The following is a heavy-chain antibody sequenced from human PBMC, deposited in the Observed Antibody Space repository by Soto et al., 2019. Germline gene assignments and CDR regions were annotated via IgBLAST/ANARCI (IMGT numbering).Heavy chain of an antibody. Sequence: GGSLRLSCAASGFTSSSYSMNWVRQSPGEGLEWVSYISSSSSTIYYADSVKGRFTISRDNAKNSLYLQMNSLRDEDTAVYYCAGVPYMSRFDWLLPYFDYWGQGTLVTVSS. CDR3: AGVPYMSRFDWLLPYFDY. D-gene: IGHD3-9*01. J-gene: IGHJ4*02. CDR1: GFTSSSYS. V-gene: IGHV3-48*02. CDR2: ISSSSSTI.